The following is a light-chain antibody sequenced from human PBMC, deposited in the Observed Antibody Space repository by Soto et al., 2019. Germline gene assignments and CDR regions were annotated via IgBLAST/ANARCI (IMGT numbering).Light chain of an antibody. CDR1: QSVNNY. J-gene: IGKJ4*01. CDR2: DIF. Sequence: DIVLTQSPATPSLSPGERATLSCRASQSVNNYLAWYQQKPGQAPRLLIYDIFNRATGIPARFSAGGSGTAFTLTISSLQPEDFADYYCQQRGTFGGGTKVDIK. V-gene: IGKV3-11*01. CDR3: QQRGT.